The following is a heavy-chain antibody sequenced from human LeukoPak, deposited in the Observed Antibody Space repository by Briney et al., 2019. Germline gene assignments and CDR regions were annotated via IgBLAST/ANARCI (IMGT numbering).Heavy chain of an antibody. Sequence: ASVKVSCKASGYTFTNYGISWVRQAPGQGLEWMGWVSAYADDTNYVQKFQGRITMTTDTSTSTAYVELRSLRSDDTAVYYCARDCIGCHGFDYGGRETLVTVSS. CDR3: ARDCIGCHGFDY. CDR1: GYTFTNYG. D-gene: IGHD2-15*01. V-gene: IGHV1-18*01. J-gene: IGHJ4*02. CDR2: VSAYADDT.